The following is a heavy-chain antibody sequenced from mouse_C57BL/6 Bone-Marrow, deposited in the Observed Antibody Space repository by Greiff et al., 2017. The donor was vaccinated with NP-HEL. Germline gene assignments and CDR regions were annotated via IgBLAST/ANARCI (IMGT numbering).Heavy chain of an antibody. CDR2: INPNNGGT. D-gene: IGHD2-4*01. J-gene: IGHJ4*01. CDR1: GYTFTDYN. Sequence: EVQLQQSGPELVKPGASVKIPCKASGYTFTDYNMDWVKQSHGKSLEWIGDINPNNGGTIYNQKFKGKATLTVDKSSSTAYMELRSLTSEDTAVYYCARTGLRRFYYAMDYWGQGTSVTVSS. V-gene: IGHV1-18*01. CDR3: ARTGLRRFYYAMDY.